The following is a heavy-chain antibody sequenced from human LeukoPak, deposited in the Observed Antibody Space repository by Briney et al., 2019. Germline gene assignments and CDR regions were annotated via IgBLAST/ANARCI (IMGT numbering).Heavy chain of an antibody. CDR3: ARGAYYYDSSGYRDY. V-gene: IGHV3-48*03. CDR2: ISSSGSTI. D-gene: IGHD3-22*01. J-gene: IGHJ4*02. Sequence: GGSLRLSCAASGFTFSSYEMNWVRQAPGKGLEWVSYISSSGSTIYYADSVKGRFTISRDNAKDSLYLQMNSLRAEDTAVYYCARGAYYYDSSGYRDYWGQGTLVTVSS. CDR1: GFTFSSYE.